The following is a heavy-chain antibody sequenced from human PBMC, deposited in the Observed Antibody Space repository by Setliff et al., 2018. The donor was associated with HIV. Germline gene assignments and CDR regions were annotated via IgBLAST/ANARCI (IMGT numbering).Heavy chain of an antibody. CDR1: GGSISSYS. J-gene: IGHJ4*02. CDR3: ARSAARTAGTTVVAPYDY. CDR2: INYSGST. Sequence: PSETLSLTCTVSGGSISSYSWSWIRQPPGKGLEWIGYINYSGSTNYNPSLKSRVTISIDMSKNQFSLKLSSVTAADTAVYYCARSAARTAGTTVVAPYDYWGQGTLVTVSS. V-gene: IGHV4-59*08. D-gene: IGHD2-15*01.